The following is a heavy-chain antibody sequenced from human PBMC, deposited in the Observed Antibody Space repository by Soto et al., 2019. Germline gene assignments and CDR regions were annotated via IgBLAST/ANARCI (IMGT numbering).Heavy chain of an antibody. CDR1: GYFFSSFG. V-gene: IGHV1-18*01. Sequence: QAQLLQSGGEVKKPGASVRVPCKTSGYFFSSFGISWVREAPGQGLELMGWINGFNGSTNHAEKFQDRVSMATDTSTAAAYMELRPLQFEDTAVYYCGSCVVVDLASYYCDRLDVWREGPKVAVSS. J-gene: IGHJ6*02. D-gene: IGHD2-21*01. CDR3: GSCVVVDLASYYCDRLDV. CDR2: INGFNGST.